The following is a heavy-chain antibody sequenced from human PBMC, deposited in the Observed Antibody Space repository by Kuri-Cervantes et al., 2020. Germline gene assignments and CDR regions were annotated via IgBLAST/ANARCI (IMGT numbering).Heavy chain of an antibody. CDR3: ARQNGYSGYAEYFDY. Sequence: ASLKVFCKASGYTFTSYDSNWVRQATGQGLEWMGWMNPNSGNTGYAQKFQGRVTMTRNTSISTAYMELSSLRSDDTAVYYCARQNGYSGYAEYFDYWGQGTLVTVSS. CDR2: MNPNSGNT. J-gene: IGHJ4*02. D-gene: IGHD5-12*01. CDR1: GYTFTSYD. V-gene: IGHV1-8*01.